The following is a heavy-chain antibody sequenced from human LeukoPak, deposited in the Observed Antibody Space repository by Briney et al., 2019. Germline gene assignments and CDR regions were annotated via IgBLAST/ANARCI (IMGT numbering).Heavy chain of an antibody. Sequence: GASVKVSCKASGGTFSSYAISWVRQAPGQGLEWMGGIIPIFGTANYAQKFQGRVTITTDESTSTAYMELSSLRSGDTAVYYCARSVYDSSGYYPYYYYYYMDVWGKGTTVTVS. CDR2: IIPIFGTA. CDR3: ARSVYDSSGYYPYYYYYYMDV. D-gene: IGHD3-22*01. J-gene: IGHJ6*03. CDR1: GGTFSSYA. V-gene: IGHV1-69*05.